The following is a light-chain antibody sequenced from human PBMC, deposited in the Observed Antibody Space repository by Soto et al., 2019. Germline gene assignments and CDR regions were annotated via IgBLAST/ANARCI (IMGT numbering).Light chain of an antibody. Sequence: DIQMTQSPPTLSASVGDRVTITCRASQSIRNYLAWYQQMPGKAPKLLIYGAYNLQSGVPSRFSGSGSGTEFTLTIISLQPDDFATYFCQHHNSYSQTFGQGTKVDIK. CDR1: QSIRNY. CDR2: GAY. V-gene: IGKV1-5*01. J-gene: IGKJ1*01. CDR3: QHHNSYSQT.